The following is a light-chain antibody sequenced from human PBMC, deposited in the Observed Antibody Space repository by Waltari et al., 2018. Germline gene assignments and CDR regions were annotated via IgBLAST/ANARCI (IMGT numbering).Light chain of an antibody. V-gene: IGKV2-28*01. CDR3: MQALQTPFT. CDR1: QSLLHINGYNY. Sequence: DIVMTQSPLSLPVTPGEPASISCRSSQSLLHINGYNYLDWYLQRPGQSPHLLIYLGSNRASGVPDRFSGSGSGTDFTLKISRVEAEDVGVYYCMQALQTPFTFGPGTKADIK. CDR2: LGS. J-gene: IGKJ3*01.